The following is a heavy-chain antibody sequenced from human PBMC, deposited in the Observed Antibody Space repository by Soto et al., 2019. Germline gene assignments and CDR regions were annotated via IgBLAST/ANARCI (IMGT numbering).Heavy chain of an antibody. D-gene: IGHD2-2*01. V-gene: IGHV3-23*01. J-gene: IGHJ4*02. CDR1: GFTFSSYA. CDR2: ISGSGGST. CDR3: AKWIVVVPAAFDY. Sequence: PGGSLRLSCAASGFTFSSYAMSWVRQAPGKGLEWVSAISGSGGSTYYADSVKGRFTISRDNSKNTLYLQMNSPRAEDTAVYYCAKWIVVVPAAFDYWGQGTLVTVSS.